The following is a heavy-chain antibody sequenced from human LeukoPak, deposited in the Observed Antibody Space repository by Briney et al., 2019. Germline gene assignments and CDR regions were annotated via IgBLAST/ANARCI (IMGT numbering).Heavy chain of an antibody. J-gene: IGHJ4*02. D-gene: IGHD3-10*01. CDR2: ISAHNSNT. CDR1: GYTFTSYD. V-gene: IGHV1-18*01. CDR3: ARDVKDYYGSGSYYTWDY. Sequence: ASVKVSCKASGYTFTSYDISWVRQAPGQGLEWMGWISAHNSNTDYAQKVQGRVTMTTDTSTSTGYMELRSLRSDDTAVYYCARDVKDYYGSGSYYTWDYWGQGTLVTVSS.